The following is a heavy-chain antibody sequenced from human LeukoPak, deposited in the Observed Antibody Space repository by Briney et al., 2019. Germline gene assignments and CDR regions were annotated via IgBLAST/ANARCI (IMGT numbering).Heavy chain of an antibody. D-gene: IGHD3-16*01. CDR3: ARERSYDYVWGRPFDY. CDR2: IYHSGST. V-gene: IGHV4-59*12. J-gene: IGHJ4*02. CDR1: GGSISSYY. Sequence: SETLSLTCTVSGGSISSYYWSWIRQPPGKGLEWIGYIYHSGSTYYNPSLKSRVTISVDRSKNQFSLKLSSVTAADTAVYYCARERSYDYVWGRPFDYWGQGTLVTVSS.